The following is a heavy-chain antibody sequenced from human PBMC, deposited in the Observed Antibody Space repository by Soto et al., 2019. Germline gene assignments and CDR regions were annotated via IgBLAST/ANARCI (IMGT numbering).Heavy chain of an antibody. J-gene: IGHJ4*02. V-gene: IGHV4-31*03. CDR3: ARENYGGMLDF. Sequence: SETLSLTCTVSGGSINSGDYYWSWIRQHPGKGLEWIGRIFFSGSTHYNPALKSRLTFSLDTAKKQFSLKLTSVTAADTAIYYCARENYGGMLDFWGQGTLVTVSS. D-gene: IGHD4-17*01. CDR2: IFFSGST. CDR1: GGSINSGDYY.